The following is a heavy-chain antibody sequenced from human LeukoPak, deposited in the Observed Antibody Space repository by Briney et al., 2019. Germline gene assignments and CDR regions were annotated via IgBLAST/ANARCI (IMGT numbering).Heavy chain of an antibody. D-gene: IGHD1-7*01. CDR1: GGSISSYY. CDR2: IFYSGST. Sequence: SETLSLTCTVSGGSISSYYWSWIRQPPGKGLEWIGYIFYSGSTNYNPSLKSRVTISGHTSKNQFSLKLSSVTAADTAVYYCARGTMRWYFDLWGRGTLVTVSS. V-gene: IGHV4-59*01. J-gene: IGHJ2*01. CDR3: ARGTMRWYFDL.